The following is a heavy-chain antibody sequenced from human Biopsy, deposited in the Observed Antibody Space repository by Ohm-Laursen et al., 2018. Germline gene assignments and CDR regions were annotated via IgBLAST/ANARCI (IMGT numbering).Heavy chain of an antibody. Sequence: LSLTCAASGFTFSNYGMHWVRQAPGKGLEWVALIWYDGSNKNSEDSVKGRFTVSRDNSRNTLFLQMNNLRAEDTAAYYCARDQSGLRGINWYFDLWGRGTLVTVSS. CDR1: GFTFSNYG. V-gene: IGHV3-33*01. J-gene: IGHJ2*01. CDR2: IWYDGSNK. CDR3: ARDQSGLRGINWYFDL. D-gene: IGHD5/OR15-5a*01.